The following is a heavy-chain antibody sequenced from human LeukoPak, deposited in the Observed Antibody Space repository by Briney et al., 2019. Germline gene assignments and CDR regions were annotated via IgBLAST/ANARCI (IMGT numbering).Heavy chain of an antibody. CDR1: GGFISSNSAY. J-gene: IGHJ3*02. CDR3: ARPIRKAQQLDAFDI. V-gene: IGHV4-39*07. D-gene: IGHD6-13*01. CDR2: IYYSGTT. Sequence: SETLSLTCTVSGGFISSNSAYWSWIRQPPGKPLEWIGNIYYSGTTYYNPSLQSRVTISVDTSKNQFSLKLSSVTAADTAVYYCARPIRKAQQLDAFDIWGQGTMVTVSS.